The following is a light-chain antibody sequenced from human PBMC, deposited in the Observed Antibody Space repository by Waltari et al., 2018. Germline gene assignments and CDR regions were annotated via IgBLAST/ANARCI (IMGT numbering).Light chain of an antibody. V-gene: IGKV4-1*01. CDR3: QQYYSLPT. Sequence: DIVLTQSPDSLAVSLGERATINCKPSQSVLYSPHNKNFLTWYQHKPGQPPKVLINWASTRESGVPDRFSGSGSGTDFTLTISSLQAEDVAVYYCQQYYSLPTFGQGTKVEIK. J-gene: IGKJ1*01. CDR1: QSVLYSPHNKNF. CDR2: WAS.